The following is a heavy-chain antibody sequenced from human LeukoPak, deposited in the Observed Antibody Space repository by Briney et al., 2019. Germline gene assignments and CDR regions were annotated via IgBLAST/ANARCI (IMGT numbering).Heavy chain of an antibody. V-gene: IGHV4-61*08. CDR3: ARAFNYYDSHDY. Sequence: SETLSLTCTVSGGSISSGGYYWSWIRQHPGKGLEWIGYIYYSGSTNYNPSLKSRVTISVDTSKNQFSLKLSSVTAADTAVCYCARAFNYYDSHDYWGQGTLVTVSS. CDR1: GGSISSGGYY. CDR2: IYYSGST. D-gene: IGHD3-22*01. J-gene: IGHJ4*02.